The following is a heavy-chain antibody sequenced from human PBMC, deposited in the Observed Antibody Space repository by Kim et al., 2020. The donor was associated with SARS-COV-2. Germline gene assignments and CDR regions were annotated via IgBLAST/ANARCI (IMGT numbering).Heavy chain of an antibody. CDR3: AKTSGNYLFFDY. V-gene: IGHV3-23*01. Sequence: GGSLRLSCAASGFTFSSYAMSWVRQAPGKGLEWVSVISGSGGSTYYADSVKGRFTISRDNSKNTLYLQMNSLRAEDTAVYYCAKTSGNYLFFDYWGQGTLVTVSS. CDR2: ISGSGGST. CDR1: GFTFSSYA. J-gene: IGHJ4*02. D-gene: IGHD1-26*01.